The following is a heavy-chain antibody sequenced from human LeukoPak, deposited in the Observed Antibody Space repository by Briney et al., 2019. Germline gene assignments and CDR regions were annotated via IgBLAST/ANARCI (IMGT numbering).Heavy chain of an antibody. Sequence: GGSLRLSCAASGFTFSSYEMNWVRQAPGKGLEWVSYISSSGSTIYYADSVKGRFTISRDNAKNSLYLQMNSLRAEDTAVYYCARDHDSSGYYVGYWGQGTLVTVSS. CDR2: ISSSGSTI. V-gene: IGHV3-48*03. CDR1: GFTFSSYE. D-gene: IGHD3-22*01. J-gene: IGHJ4*02. CDR3: ARDHDSSGYYVGY.